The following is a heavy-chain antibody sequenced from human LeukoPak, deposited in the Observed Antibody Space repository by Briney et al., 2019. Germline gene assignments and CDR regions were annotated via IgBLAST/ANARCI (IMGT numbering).Heavy chain of an antibody. Sequence: PSETLSLTCSVSGGSIKTYYWSWIRQPAGKGLEWIGRIYTSGSTNYNPSLKSRVTMSVDTSKNQFSLKLSSVTAADTAVYYCAREFEWDTAMVEYDAFDIWGQGTMVTVSS. CDR2: IYTSGST. CDR1: GGSIKTYY. J-gene: IGHJ3*02. D-gene: IGHD5-18*01. V-gene: IGHV4-4*07. CDR3: AREFEWDTAMVEYDAFDI.